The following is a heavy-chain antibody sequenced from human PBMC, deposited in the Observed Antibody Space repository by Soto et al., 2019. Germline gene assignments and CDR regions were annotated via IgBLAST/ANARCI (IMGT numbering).Heavy chain of an antibody. CDR2: ISYDGSDK. CDR3: AKDLRGYDYYSYGMDV. J-gene: IGHJ6*02. D-gene: IGHD5-12*01. Sequence: GGSMRLSCAASGFTFSGYGIHWVRQAPGKGLEWVAVISYDGSDKHFADSVKGRCSISRDNSKRTLYLQMNSLRAEDTAVYYCAKDLRGYDYYSYGMDVWGHGTTVTVSS. V-gene: IGHV3-30*18. CDR1: GFTFSGYG.